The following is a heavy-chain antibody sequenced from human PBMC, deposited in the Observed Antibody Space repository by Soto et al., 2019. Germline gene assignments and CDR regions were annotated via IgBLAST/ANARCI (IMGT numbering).Heavy chain of an antibody. CDR2: ISGSGGST. D-gene: IGHD2-8*01. Sequence: PGGSLRLSCAASGFTFSSYAMSWVRQAPGKGLEWVSAISGSGGSTYYADSVKGRFTISRDNSKNTLYLQMNSLRAEDTAVYYCAKKPSRNIVLMAYYFDYWGQGTLVTVSS. CDR1: GFTFSSYA. CDR3: AKKPSRNIVLMAYYFDY. V-gene: IGHV3-23*01. J-gene: IGHJ4*02.